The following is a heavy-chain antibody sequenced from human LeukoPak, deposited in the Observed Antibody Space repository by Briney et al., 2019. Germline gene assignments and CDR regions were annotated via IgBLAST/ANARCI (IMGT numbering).Heavy chain of an antibody. CDR2: IKEDGSEI. J-gene: IGHJ4*02. D-gene: IGHD3-10*01. Sequence: GGSLRLSCAASGFNFSTYWMTWVRQVPGKGLEWVANIKEDGSEIYYVDAVKGRFSISRDNAKTSLYLQMNSLSVADTAVYYCVADQTGRHPYFFDYWGQGTLVTVSS. CDR1: GFNFSTYW. CDR3: VADQTGRHPYFFDY. V-gene: IGHV3-7*01.